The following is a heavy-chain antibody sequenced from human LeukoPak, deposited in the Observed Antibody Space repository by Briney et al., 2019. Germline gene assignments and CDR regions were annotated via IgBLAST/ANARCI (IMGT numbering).Heavy chain of an antibody. V-gene: IGHV1-2*02. J-gene: IGHJ6*02. CDR1: GYTFTGYY. CDR3: AKNSWFGVYGMDV. CDR2: INPNSGGT. Sequence: ASVTVSCKASGYTFTGYYMHWVRQAPGQGLEGMGWINPNSGGTNYAQKFQGRVTMTRDTSISTAYMELSRLRSDDTAVYYCAKNSWFGVYGMDVWGQGTTVTVSS. D-gene: IGHD3-10*01.